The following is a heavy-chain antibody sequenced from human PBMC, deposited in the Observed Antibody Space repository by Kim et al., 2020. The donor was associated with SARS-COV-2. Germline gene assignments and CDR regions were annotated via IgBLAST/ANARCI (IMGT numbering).Heavy chain of an antibody. D-gene: IGHD2-15*01. CDR3: ARDHCSGGSCYSIPIGY. V-gene: IGHV1-46*01. J-gene: IGHJ4*02. Sequence: ASVKVSCKASGYTFTSYYMHWVRQAPGQGLEWMGIINPSGGSTSYTQKFQGRVTMTRDTSTSTVYMELSSLRSEDTAVYYCARDHCSGGSCYSIPIGYWGQGTLVTVSS. CDR1: GYTFTSYY. CDR2: INPSGGST.